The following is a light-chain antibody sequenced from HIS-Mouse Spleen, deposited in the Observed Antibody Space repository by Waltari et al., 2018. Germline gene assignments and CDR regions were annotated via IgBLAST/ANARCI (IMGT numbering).Light chain of an antibody. CDR2: QDS. CDR1: KLGDKY. V-gene: IGLV3-1*01. Sequence: SYELTQPPSVSVSPGQTARITCSGDKLGDKYACWYQQKPGQSPVLVIEQDSKRPSGIQGRVSGSNSGNTGTLTISGTQAMDEADYYCQACDSSTYVFGTGTKVTVL. CDR3: QACDSSTYV. J-gene: IGLJ1*01.